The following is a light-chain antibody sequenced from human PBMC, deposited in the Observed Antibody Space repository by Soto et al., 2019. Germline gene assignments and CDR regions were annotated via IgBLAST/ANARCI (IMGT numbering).Light chain of an antibody. CDR2: GAS. CDR3: QQSYSTRWT. Sequence: EIVLTQSPGTLSLSPGERATLSCRASQSVSSSYLAWYQQKPGQAPRLLIYGASSRATGIPERFSGSGSGTDFTLTISSLQPEDFATYYCQQSYSTRWTFGQGTKV. J-gene: IGKJ1*01. V-gene: IGKV3-20*01. CDR1: QSVSSSY.